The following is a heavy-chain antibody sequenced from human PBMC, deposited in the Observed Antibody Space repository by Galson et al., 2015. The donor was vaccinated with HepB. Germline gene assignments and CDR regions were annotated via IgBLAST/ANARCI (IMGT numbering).Heavy chain of an antibody. CDR3: ASLHPIVGATATNWFDP. CDR1: GGSISSYY. D-gene: IGHD1-26*01. CDR2: IYYSGST. Sequence: SETLSLTCTVSGGSISSYYWSWIRQPPGKGLEWIGYIYYSGSTNYNPSLKSRVTISVDTSKNQFSLKLSSVTAADTAVYYCASLHPIVGATATNWFDPWGQGTLVTVSS. V-gene: IGHV4-59*01. J-gene: IGHJ5*02.